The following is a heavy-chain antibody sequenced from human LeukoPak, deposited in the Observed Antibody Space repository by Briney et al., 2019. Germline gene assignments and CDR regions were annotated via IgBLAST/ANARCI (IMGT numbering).Heavy chain of an antibody. J-gene: IGHJ4*02. CDR3: ARAPPRYDFWSGYYFPI. CDR2: ISAYNGNT. V-gene: IGHV1-18*01. Sequence: GASVKVSCKASGYTFTSYSINWVRQAPGQGLEWMGWISAYNGNTNYAQKLQGRVTMTTDTSTSTAYMELSSLRSEDTAVYYCARAPPRYDFWSGYYFPIWGQGTLVTVSS. CDR1: GYTFTSYS. D-gene: IGHD3-3*01.